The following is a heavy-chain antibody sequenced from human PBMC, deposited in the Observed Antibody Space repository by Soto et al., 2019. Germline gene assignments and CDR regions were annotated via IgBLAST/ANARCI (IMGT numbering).Heavy chain of an antibody. CDR2: IIPICGTA. J-gene: IGHJ5*02. CDR1: GGTFSSYA. CDR3: ARDRGPSSGYYPYWFDP. Sequence: QVQLVQSGAEVKKPGSSVKVSCKASGGTFSSYAINWVRQAPGQGLEWMGGIIPICGTANYAQKFQGRVTITADESTSTAYMERSSLRSEDTAVYYCARDRGPSSGYYPYWFDPWGQGTLVTVSS. D-gene: IGHD3-22*01. V-gene: IGHV1-69*12.